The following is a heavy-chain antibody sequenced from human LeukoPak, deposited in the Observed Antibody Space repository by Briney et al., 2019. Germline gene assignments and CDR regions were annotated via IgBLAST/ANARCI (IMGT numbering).Heavy chain of an antibody. CDR3: ASGYCSGASCYPPDY. V-gene: IGHV3-11*01. D-gene: IGHD2-15*01. CDR2: ISSSGSTI. J-gene: IGHJ4*02. Sequence: GGSLRLSCAASGFTFSDYYMSWIRQAPGKGLEWVSYISSSGSTIYYADSVKGRFTISRDNAKNSLYLQMNSLRAEDTAVYYCASGYCSGASCYPPDYWGQGTLVTVS. CDR1: GFTFSDYY.